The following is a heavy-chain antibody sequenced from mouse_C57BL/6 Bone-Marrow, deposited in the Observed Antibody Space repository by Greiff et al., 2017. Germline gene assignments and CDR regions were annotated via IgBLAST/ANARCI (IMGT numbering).Heavy chain of an antibody. CDR3: SSATDCYRFAY. Sequence: QVQLKESGPGLVAPSQSLSITCTVSGFSLTSYGVDWVRQSPGKGLEWLGVIWGVGSTNSNSALKSRLCISKDNSKSQVFLKMNRLQTDDTAMYYCSSATDCYRFAYWGQGTLVTVSA. CDR2: IWGVGST. V-gene: IGHV2-6*01. J-gene: IGHJ3*01. CDR1: GFSLTSYG. D-gene: IGHD2-3*01.